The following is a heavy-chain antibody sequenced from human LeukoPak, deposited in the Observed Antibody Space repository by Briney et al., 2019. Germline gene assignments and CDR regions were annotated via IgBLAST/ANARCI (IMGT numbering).Heavy chain of an antibody. V-gene: IGHV3-23*01. J-gene: IGHJ4*02. CDR2: ISGSGGST. CDR1: GFAFSSYA. D-gene: IGHD3-10*02. Sequence: GGSLRLSCAASGFAFSSYAMSWVRQAPGKGLEWVSAISGSGGSTYYADSVKGRFTISRDNSKNTLYLQMNSLRAEDTPVYYCAKDTMLYFDYWGQGTLVTVSS. CDR3: AKDTMLYFDY.